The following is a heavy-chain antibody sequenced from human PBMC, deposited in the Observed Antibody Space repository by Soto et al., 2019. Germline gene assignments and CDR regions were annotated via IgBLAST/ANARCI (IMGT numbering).Heavy chain of an antibody. J-gene: IGHJ3*02. D-gene: IGHD2-2*01. CDR3: ARADGTYCSSTSCPGFGAFDI. CDR2: INPNSGGT. V-gene: IGHV1-2*04. CDR1: GYTFTGYY. Sequence: ASVKVSCKASGYTFTGYYMHWVRQAPGQGLEWMGWINPNSGGTNYAQKFQGWVTMTRDTSISTAYMELSRLRSDDTAVFYCARADGTYCSSTSCPGFGAFDIWGQGTMVTVS.